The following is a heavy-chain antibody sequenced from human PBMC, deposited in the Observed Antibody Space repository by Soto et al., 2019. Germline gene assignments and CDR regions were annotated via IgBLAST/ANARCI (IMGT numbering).Heavy chain of an antibody. CDR3: ARGRVGATTDYFDY. D-gene: IGHD1-26*01. CDR2: IYYSGNT. CDR1: GGSISRGGYY. J-gene: IGHJ4*02. Sequence: TLSLTCSVSGGSISRGGYYWSWIRQHPGRGLEWIGYIYYSGNTYYNPSLKSRVTISVDTSKNQFSLKLSAVTAADTAVYYCARGRVGATTDYFDYWGQGTLVTVSS. V-gene: IGHV4-31*03.